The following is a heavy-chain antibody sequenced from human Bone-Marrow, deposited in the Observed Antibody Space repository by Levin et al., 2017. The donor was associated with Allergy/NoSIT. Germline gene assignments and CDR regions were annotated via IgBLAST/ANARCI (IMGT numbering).Heavy chain of an antibody. CDR3: AKDSNSNWYARSAFDI. V-gene: IGHV3-9*01. D-gene: IGHD6-13*01. CDR2: ITWDGGHI. J-gene: IGHJ3*02. Sequence: AGGSLRLSCEASGFTFDDYTIHWVRQAPGKGLEWVSGITWDGGHIAYADSVRGRFTISRDNAKSSLYLQMDSLRPEDTALYYCAKDSNSNWYARSAFDIWGQGTMVTVSS. CDR1: GFTFDDYT.